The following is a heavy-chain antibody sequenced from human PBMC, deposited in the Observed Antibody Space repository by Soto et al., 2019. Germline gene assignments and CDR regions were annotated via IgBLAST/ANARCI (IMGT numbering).Heavy chain of an antibody. CDR1: GYTFTSYG. Sequence: ASVKVSCKASGYTFTSYGISWVRQAPGQGLEWMGWINANSGGTNYAQKFQGWVTMTRDTSISTAYMELSRLRSDDTAVYYCARDLFSGYSSGWYDYWGQGTLVTVSS. J-gene: IGHJ4*02. D-gene: IGHD6-19*01. V-gene: IGHV1-2*04. CDR2: INANSGGT. CDR3: ARDLFSGYSSGWYDY.